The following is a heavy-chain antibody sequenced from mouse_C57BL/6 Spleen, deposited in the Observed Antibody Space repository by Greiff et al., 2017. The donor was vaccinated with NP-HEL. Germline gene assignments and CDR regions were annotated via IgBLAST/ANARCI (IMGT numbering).Heavy chain of an antibody. D-gene: IGHD2-4*01. J-gene: IGHJ2*01. Sequence: VQLQQPGAELVMPGASVKLSCKASGYTFTSYWMHWVKQRPGQGLEWIGEIDPSDSYTNYNQKFKGKSTLTVDKSSSTAYMQLSSLTSEDSAVYYCARGFYYDYDGRFDYWGQGTTLTVSS. V-gene: IGHV1-69*01. CDR2: IDPSDSYT. CDR3: ARGFYYDYDGRFDY. CDR1: GYTFTSYW.